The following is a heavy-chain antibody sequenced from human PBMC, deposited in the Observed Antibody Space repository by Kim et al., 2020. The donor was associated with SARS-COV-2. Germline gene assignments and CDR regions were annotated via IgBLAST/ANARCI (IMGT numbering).Heavy chain of an antibody. V-gene: IGHV1-18*04. CDR1: GYTFTTHA. Sequence: ASVKVSCKASGYTFTTHAIAWVRQAPGQGLEWMGWVSAHSGNTKYAQNFQGRVTMTKDTSTSTAYMDLKSLKPDDTAVYYCARRRERDCSSTSCYISPLFRLDSGGQGTLVRVSA. CDR2: VSAHSGNT. D-gene: IGHD2-2*02. CDR3: ARRRERDCSSTSCYISPLFRLDS. J-gene: IGHJ4*02.